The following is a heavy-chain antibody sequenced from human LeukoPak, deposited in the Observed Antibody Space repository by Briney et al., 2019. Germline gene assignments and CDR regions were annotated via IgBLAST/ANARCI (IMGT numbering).Heavy chain of an antibody. CDR2: ISHRGST. D-gene: IGHD3-3*01. V-gene: IGHV4-38-2*02. CDR1: GYSISNGYY. Sequence: SEALSLTCTVSGYSISNGYYWGWIRQPPGKGLEWVGSISHRGSTYYNPSLRSRITISLDRSKQKFSLKLTSVTAADTAVYFCARGAEYYAIWRGYAGYSDYWGQGISVTVSS. CDR3: ARGAEYYAIWRGYAGYSDY. J-gene: IGHJ4*02.